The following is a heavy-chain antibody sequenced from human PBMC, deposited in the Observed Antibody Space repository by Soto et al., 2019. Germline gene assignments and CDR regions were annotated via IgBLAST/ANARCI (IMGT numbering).Heavy chain of an antibody. CDR1: GDTFKNCV. Sequence: QVQVVQSGVEVRRPGSSVKVSCKASGDTFKNCVISWVRQAPGQGLEWMGGIIPLFGTTDFAQRFQVRLTITTDDSTTTAYMELSRVRFEDTATFYCAAELGFGKLSVVWGQGTKVIVSS. J-gene: IGHJ6*02. CDR2: IIPLFGTT. CDR3: AAELGFGKLSVV. V-gene: IGHV1-69*01. D-gene: IGHD3-10*01.